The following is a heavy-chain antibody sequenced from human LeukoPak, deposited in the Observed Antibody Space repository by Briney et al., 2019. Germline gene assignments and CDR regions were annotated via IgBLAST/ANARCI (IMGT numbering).Heavy chain of an antibody. J-gene: IGHJ4*02. CDR1: GFTFDDYA. CDR2: ISWNSGSI. V-gene: IGHV3-9*01. D-gene: IGHD1-26*01. Sequence: GGSLRLSCAASGFTFDDYAMHWVRQAPGKGLEWVSGISWNSGSIGYADSVKGRFTISRDNAKNSLYLQMNSPRAEDTAVYYCVRDLGGRSGHWGQGTLVTVSS. CDR3: VRDLGGRSGH.